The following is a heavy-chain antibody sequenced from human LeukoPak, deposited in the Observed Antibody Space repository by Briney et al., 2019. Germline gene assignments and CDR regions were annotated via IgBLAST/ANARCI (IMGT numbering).Heavy chain of an antibody. CDR2: IRSDGSIK. Sequence: GGSLRLSCAASGFTFSSYGRHWVRQAPGKGLEWVAFIRSDGSIKYYTESLKGRFTISRDNSKNTLYLQMNSLRAEDTAIFFCARERCIGTSCSRGMDVWGQGTTVTVSS. CDR3: ARERCIGTSCSRGMDV. J-gene: IGHJ6*02. V-gene: IGHV3-30*02. CDR1: GFTFSSYG. D-gene: IGHD2-2*01.